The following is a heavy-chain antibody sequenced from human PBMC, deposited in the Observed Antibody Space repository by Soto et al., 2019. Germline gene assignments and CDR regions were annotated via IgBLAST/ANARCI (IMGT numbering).Heavy chain of an antibody. CDR1: GFTFSSFA. CDR2: ISGRGGRT. D-gene: IGHD3-9*01. J-gene: IGHJ4*02. V-gene: IGHV3-23*01. CDR3: AKLDFEPTGYFAY. Sequence: PGGSLSLSCAAYGFTFSSFAMSWVRQAPGKGLGWVSAISGRGGRTYYGDYVKGRFTLSRDNLKNTLYMQMNRLRDEDTAVYYCAKLDFEPTGYFAYWGQGTLVPAS.